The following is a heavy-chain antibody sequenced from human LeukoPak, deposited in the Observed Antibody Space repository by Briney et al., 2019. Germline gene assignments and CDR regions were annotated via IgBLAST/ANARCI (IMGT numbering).Heavy chain of an antibody. CDR1: GFTFSSYR. CDR3: ARDLLGSHNYVFDD. CDR2: IKSDGSTT. J-gene: IGHJ4*02. D-gene: IGHD4-11*01. V-gene: IGHV3-74*01. Sequence: GGSLRLSCAASGFTFSSYRMHWVRQAPGKGLVWVSRIKSDGSTTTYADSVKGRFTISRDNAKNTLYLQMNSLRAEDTAVYYCARDLLGSHNYVFDDWGQGTLVTVSS.